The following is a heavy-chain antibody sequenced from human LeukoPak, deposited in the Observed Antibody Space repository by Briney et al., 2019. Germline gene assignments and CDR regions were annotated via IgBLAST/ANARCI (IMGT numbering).Heavy chain of an antibody. CDR2: ISSSGSTI. J-gene: IGHJ5*02. CDR3: ASLVVTGNWFDP. D-gene: IGHD1-14*01. CDR1: GFTFSSYD. V-gene: IGHV3-48*03. Sequence: GGSLRLSCAASGFTFSSYDMNWVRQAPGKGLEWVSYISSSGSTIYYADSVKGRFTISRDNAKNSLYLQMNSLRAEDTAVYYCASLVVTGNWFDPWGQGTLVTVSS.